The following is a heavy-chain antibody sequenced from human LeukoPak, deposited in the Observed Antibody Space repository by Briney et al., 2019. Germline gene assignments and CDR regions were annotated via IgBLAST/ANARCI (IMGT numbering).Heavy chain of an antibody. V-gene: IGHV3-48*01. D-gene: IGHD3-3*01. CDR2: ISSSSSTI. CDR1: GFTFSSYS. Sequence: GGSLRLSCAASGFTFSSYSMNWVRQAPGKGLEWVSYISSSSSTIYYADSVKGRFTISRDNAKNSLYLQMNSLRAEDTAVYYCAREVRITIFGVVIQGAFDIWGQGTMVTVSS. CDR3: AREVRITIFGVVIQGAFDI. J-gene: IGHJ3*02.